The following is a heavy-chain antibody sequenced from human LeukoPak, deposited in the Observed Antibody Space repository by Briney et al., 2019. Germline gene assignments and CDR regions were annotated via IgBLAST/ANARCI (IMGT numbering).Heavy chain of an antibody. CDR2: ICHSGNT. CDR3: AGHEVVAATRIDY. V-gene: IGHV4-39*01. Sequence: SGPGLVKPSETLSLSCTVSGDSINSAIYCWGWIRQPPGKDLEWIGTICHSGNTYYNPSLKSRVTVSVDTSKSQLSLRLNSVTAADTAVYYCAGHEVVAATRIDYWGQGTLVTVSS. D-gene: IGHD2-15*01. J-gene: IGHJ4*02. CDR1: GDSINSAIYC.